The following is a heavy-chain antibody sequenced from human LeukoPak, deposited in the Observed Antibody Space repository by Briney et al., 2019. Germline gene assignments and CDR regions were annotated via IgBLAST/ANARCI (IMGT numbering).Heavy chain of an antibody. Sequence: ASVKVSCKASGYTFTSYGISWVRQAPGRGREWMGWISAYNGNTNYAQKLQGRVTMTTDTSTSTAYMELRSLRSDDTAVYYCARDLLRANIWQQLVRGNWFDPWGQGTLVTVSS. CDR3: ARDLLRANIWQQLVRGNWFDP. CDR1: GYTFTSYG. D-gene: IGHD6-13*01. J-gene: IGHJ5*02. CDR2: ISAYNGNT. V-gene: IGHV1-18*01.